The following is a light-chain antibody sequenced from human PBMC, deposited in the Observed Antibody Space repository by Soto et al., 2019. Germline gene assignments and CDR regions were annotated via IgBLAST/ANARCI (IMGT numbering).Light chain of an antibody. J-gene: IGLJ2*01. Sequence: QSALTQPRSVSGSPGQSVTISCTGTSRDVGAYDYVSWYQQHPGKAPKLLIYDVSKRPSGVPDRFSGSRSANTASLTISGLQAEDEADYYCCSYAEASIPMVVGGGTQLTVL. CDR1: SRDVGAYDY. V-gene: IGLV2-11*01. CDR2: DVS. CDR3: CSYAEASIPMV.